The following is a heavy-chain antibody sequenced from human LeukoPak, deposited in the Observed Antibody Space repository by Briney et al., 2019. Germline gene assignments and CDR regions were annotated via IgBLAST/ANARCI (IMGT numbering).Heavy chain of an antibody. Sequence: GGSLRLSCAASGFTVSSNYMNWVRQAPGRWLEWVAVIYSGGNTYYADCVKGRFPISRDNSKNTLYLQMNSLRVEDAAVYYCARLVAGTEPYYHYYFMDVWGKGTTITVSS. D-gene: IGHD6-19*01. V-gene: IGHV3-53*01. CDR3: ARLVAGTEPYYHYYFMDV. CDR1: GFTVSSNY. J-gene: IGHJ6*03. CDR2: IYSGGNT.